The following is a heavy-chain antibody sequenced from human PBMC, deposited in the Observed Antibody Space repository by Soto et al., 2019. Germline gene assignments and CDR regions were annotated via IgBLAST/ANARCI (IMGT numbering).Heavy chain of an antibody. CDR3: AKEVAARAGDY. J-gene: IGHJ4*02. Sequence: VVPLRLSCAATGFTFRSYAMSWVRQAPGKGLEWVSAISGSGGSTYYADSVKGRFTISRDNSKNTLYLQMNSLRAEDTAVYYCAKEVAARAGDYWGQGTLVTVSS. CDR1: GFTFRSYA. D-gene: IGHD6-6*01. V-gene: IGHV3-23*01. CDR2: ISGSGGST.